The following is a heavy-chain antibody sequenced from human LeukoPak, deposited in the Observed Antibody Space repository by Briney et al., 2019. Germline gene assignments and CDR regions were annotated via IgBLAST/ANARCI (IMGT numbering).Heavy chain of an antibody. CDR3: ARDYGDYVNWFDP. V-gene: IGHV1-69*01. Sequence: SVKVSCKASGGTFSSYAISWVRQAPGQGLEWMGGIIPIFGTANYAQKFQGRVTITADESTSAAYMELSSLRSEDTAVYYCARDYGDYVNWFDPWGQGTLVTVSS. CDR1: GGTFSSYA. J-gene: IGHJ5*02. D-gene: IGHD4-17*01. CDR2: IIPIFGTA.